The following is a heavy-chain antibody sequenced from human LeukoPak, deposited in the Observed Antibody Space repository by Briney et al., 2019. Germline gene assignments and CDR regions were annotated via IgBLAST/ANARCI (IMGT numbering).Heavy chain of an antibody. CDR1: GFTFSSYT. J-gene: IGHJ4*02. Sequence: GGSLRLSCAASGFTFSSYTMSWVRQAPGKGLEWVSAISGSGGSTYYADSVKGRFTISRDNSKNTLYLQMNSLRAEDTAVYYCAKEGLYYYDSSGYFDYWGQGTLVTVSS. D-gene: IGHD3-22*01. V-gene: IGHV3-23*01. CDR3: AKEGLYYYDSSGYFDY. CDR2: ISGSGGST.